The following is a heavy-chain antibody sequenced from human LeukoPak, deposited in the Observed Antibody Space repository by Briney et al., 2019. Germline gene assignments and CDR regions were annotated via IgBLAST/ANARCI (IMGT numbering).Heavy chain of an antibody. V-gene: IGHV3-21*01. CDR3: ARCSSSCLAGQYYMDV. Sequence: GGSLRLSCAASGFIFSSYGMHWVRQAPGKGLEWVSSINSDTAYIYYADSVKGRFTVSRDNPKKTLYLQMNSLRAEDTAIYYCARCSSSCLAGQYYMDVWGKGTTVTVSS. CDR2: INSDTAYI. J-gene: IGHJ6*03. D-gene: IGHD6-13*01. CDR1: GFIFSSYG.